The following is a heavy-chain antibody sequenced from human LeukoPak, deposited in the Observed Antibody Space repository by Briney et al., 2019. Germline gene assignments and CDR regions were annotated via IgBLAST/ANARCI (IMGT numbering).Heavy chain of an antibody. Sequence: SETLSLTCAVYGGSFSGYYWSWIRQPPGKGLEWIGGINHSGSTNYNPSLNSRVTISVDTSKSQFSLKLSSVTAADTAVYYCARGRVGIAAAGTMSWFDPWGQGTLVTVSS. CDR3: ARGRVGIAAAGTMSWFDP. D-gene: IGHD6-13*01. V-gene: IGHV4-34*01. CDR2: INHSGST. CDR1: GGSFSGYY. J-gene: IGHJ5*02.